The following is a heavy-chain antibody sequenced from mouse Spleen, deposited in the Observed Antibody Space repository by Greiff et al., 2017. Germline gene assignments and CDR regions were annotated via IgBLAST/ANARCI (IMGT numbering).Heavy chain of an antibody. J-gene: IGHJ4*01. D-gene: IGHD2-2*01. CDR1: GYAFSSYW. V-gene: IGHV1-80*01. CDR2: IYPGDGDT. CDR3: ARTDYGYDDAMDY. Sequence: QVQLKESGAELVKPGASVKISCKASGYAFSSYWMNWVKQRPGKGLEWIGQIYPGDGDTNYNGKFKGKATLTADKSSSTAYMQLSSLTSEDSAVYFCARTDYGYDDAMDYWGQGTSVTVSS.